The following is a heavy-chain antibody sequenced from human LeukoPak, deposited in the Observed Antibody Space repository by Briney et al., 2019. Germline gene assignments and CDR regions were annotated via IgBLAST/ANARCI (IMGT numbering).Heavy chain of an antibody. CDR2: ISAYNGDT. D-gene: IGHD2-21*02. CDR3: ARVRGDDYFDY. J-gene: IGHJ4*02. Sequence: ASVKVSCTTSGYIFISYGISWVRQAPGQGLEWMGWISAYNGDTNYAQKLQGRVTKTTDTSTSTAYMELRSLRSDDTAVYYCARVRGDDYFDYWGQGTLVTVSS. CDR1: GYIFISYG. V-gene: IGHV1-18*01.